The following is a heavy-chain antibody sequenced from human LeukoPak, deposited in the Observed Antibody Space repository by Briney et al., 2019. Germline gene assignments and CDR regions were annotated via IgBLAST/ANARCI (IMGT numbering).Heavy chain of an antibody. CDR2: ISDYNGNT. Sequence: ASVKVSCTASGYTFTIYGISWVRQAPGQGLEWMGWISDYNGNTNYAQKIQGRVTMTRDTSTSTAYMELRSLRSDDTAVYYCARDLWAGNYDSKGPFDYWGQGTLVTVSS. D-gene: IGHD3-22*01. CDR3: ARDLWAGNYDSKGPFDY. CDR1: GYTFTIYG. V-gene: IGHV1-18*01. J-gene: IGHJ4*02.